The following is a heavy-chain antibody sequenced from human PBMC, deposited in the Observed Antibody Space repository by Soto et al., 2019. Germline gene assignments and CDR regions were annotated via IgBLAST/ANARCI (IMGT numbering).Heavy chain of an antibody. CDR3: ARQEGCYYGSGTYNRPLAFDY. CDR2: MYPGDSDT. J-gene: IGHJ4*02. D-gene: IGHD3-10*01. Sequence: GESLKISCKASGYSFTTYWIGWVRQMPGKGLELMGIMYPGDSDTRYSPSFQGQVTISADKSITTTYLQWSSLKASDTAMYYCARQEGCYYGSGTYNRPLAFDYWGQGTLVTVSS. V-gene: IGHV5-51*01. CDR1: GYSFTTYW.